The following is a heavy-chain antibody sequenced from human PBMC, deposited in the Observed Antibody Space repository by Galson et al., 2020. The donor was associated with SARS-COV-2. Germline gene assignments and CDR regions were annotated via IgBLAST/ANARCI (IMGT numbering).Heavy chain of an antibody. V-gene: IGHV4-61*09. CDR3: ARDRDSYYYGSRFDP. J-gene: IGHJ5*02. D-gene: IGHD3-10*01. Sequence: SQTLSLTCTVSGGSINSGSYCWSWIRQPAGKGLEWIGHISTRGSTKYNPSLKSRVTISIDTSKNQFSLKLSSVTAADTAVYYCARDRDSYYYGSRFDPWGQGTLLTVSS. CDR1: GGSINSGSYC. CDR2: ISTRGST.